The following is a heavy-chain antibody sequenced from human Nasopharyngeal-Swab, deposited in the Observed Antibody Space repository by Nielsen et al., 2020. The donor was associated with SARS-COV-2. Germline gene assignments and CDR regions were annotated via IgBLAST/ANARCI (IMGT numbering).Heavy chain of an antibody. CDR2: IWYDGSNK. J-gene: IGHJ6*02. CDR3: AKDTAYDILTGYLMPYYYYGMDV. Sequence: GGSLRLSCAASGFTFSSYGMHWVRQAPGKGLEWVAVIWYDGSNKYYADSVKGRFTISRDNSKNTLYLQMNSLRAEDTAVYYCAKDTAYDILTGYLMPYYYYGMDVWGQGTTVTVSS. CDR1: GFTFSSYG. D-gene: IGHD3-9*01. V-gene: IGHV3-33*06.